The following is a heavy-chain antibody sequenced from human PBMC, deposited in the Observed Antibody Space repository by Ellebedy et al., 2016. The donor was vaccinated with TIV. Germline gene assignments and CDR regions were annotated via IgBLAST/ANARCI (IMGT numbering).Heavy chain of an antibody. CDR2: IYQDGGVQ. CDR1: GLSFRSYW. J-gene: IGHJ5*02. V-gene: IGHV3-7*01. Sequence: PGGSLRLSCAASGLSFRSYWMSWVRQAPGKGLEWVANIYQDGGVQYYVDSVKGRFTISRDNADNSLFLQMNSLRAEDTAVYYCARRGSYGDYAVQINSWFDTWGRGTLVAVSS. D-gene: IGHD4-17*01. CDR3: ARRGSYGDYAVQINSWFDT.